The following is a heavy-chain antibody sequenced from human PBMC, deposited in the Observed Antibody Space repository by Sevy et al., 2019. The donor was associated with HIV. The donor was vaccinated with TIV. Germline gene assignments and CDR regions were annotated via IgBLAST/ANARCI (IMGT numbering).Heavy chain of an antibody. Sequence: GESLKISCAATGFTFSNYAMHWVRQAPGKGMEWVAIIWSDGAYQYHGDSVKGRFTISRDNYKNTLDLQMNNVGVEDRAVDYCARGGYYYDNAAYYALDSWGQGTLVTVSS. V-gene: IGHV3-33*01. D-gene: IGHD3-22*01. CDR1: GFTFSNYA. CDR3: ARGGYYYDNAAYYALDS. CDR2: IWSDGAYQ. J-gene: IGHJ4*02.